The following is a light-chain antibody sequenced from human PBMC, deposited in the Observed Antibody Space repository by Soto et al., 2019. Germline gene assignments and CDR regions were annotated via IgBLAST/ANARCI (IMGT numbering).Light chain of an antibody. CDR2: EVS. CDR3: SSFTTSATRV. V-gene: IGLV2-14*01. CDR1: SSDVGGYNY. Sequence: QSALTQPASVSGSPGQSITISCTGTSSDVGGYNYVSWYQQHPGKAPKLMIYEVSNRPSGVSDRFSGSKSGNTASLIISGLQAEDEADYYCSSFTTSATRVFGGGPKVTVL. J-gene: IGLJ3*02.